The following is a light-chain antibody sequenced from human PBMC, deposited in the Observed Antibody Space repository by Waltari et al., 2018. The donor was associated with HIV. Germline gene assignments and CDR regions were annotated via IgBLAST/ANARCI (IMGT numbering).Light chain of an antibody. CDR1: SSNIGDNY. CDR3: GTWDSSLSAVV. V-gene: IGLV1-51*01. CDR2: DKN. J-gene: IGLJ2*01. Sequence: QSVLTQPPSVSAAPGQKVTISCSGSSSNIGDNYVSWYQQLPGTAPKLLIYDKNLRPSGIPDRFSGSKSGTSATLYITGLQTGDEANYYCGTWDSSLSAVVFGGGTKLTVL.